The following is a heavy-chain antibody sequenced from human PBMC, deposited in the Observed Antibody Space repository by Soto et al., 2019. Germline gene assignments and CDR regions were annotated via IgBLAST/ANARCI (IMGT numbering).Heavy chain of an antibody. J-gene: IGHJ6*02. D-gene: IGHD4-17*01. V-gene: IGHV1-69*13. CDR3: ARDPGQTVTTLGLGLDV. CDR2: IIPVFDTA. CDR1: GSAFRRHG. Sequence: SVKVSCKASGSAFRRHGISWVRQAPGQGLEWMGGIIPVFDTANYAQKFQGRLTITADESTNTAYMDLSSLTSEDTALYYCARDPGQTVTTLGLGLDVWGQGTTVTV.